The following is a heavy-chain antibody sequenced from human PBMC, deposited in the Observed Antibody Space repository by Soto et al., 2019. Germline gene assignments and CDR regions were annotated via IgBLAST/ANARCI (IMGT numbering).Heavy chain of an antibody. CDR3: AKESGKGYYYAMDV. CDR1: GFTFSSYA. V-gene: IGHV3-23*01. CDR2: ISGSGGYT. J-gene: IGHJ6*02. D-gene: IGHD2-15*01. Sequence: EVQLLESGGGLVQPGGSLRLSCAASGFTFSSYAMSWVRQAPGKGLEWVSAISGSGGYTYYADSVKGRFTVSRDNSKNTLYLQMNSLRAEDTAVYYCAKESGKGYYYAMDVWGQGTTVTVSS.